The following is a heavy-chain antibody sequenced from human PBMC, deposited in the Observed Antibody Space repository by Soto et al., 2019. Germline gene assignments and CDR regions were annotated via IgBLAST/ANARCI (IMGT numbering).Heavy chain of an antibody. CDR1: GYSFTSYW. Sequence: SLKISCKGSGYSFTSYWISWVRQMPGKGLEWMGRIDPSDSYTNYSPSFQGHVTISADKSISTAYLQWSSLKASEPAMSYCASHYYHGSGSSGFFHRMDLWGQGTTVTVSS. CDR3: ASHYYHGSGSSGFFHRMDL. V-gene: IGHV5-10-1*01. J-gene: IGHJ6*02. CDR2: IDPSDSYT. D-gene: IGHD3-10*01.